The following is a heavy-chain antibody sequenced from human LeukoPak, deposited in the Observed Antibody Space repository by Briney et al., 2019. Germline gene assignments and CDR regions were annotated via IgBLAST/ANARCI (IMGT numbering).Heavy chain of an antibody. J-gene: IGHJ4*02. CDR1: GFTFGDYA. V-gene: IGHV3-49*04. D-gene: IGHD1-1*01. Sequence: GGSLRLSCTASGFTFGDYAMSWVRQAPGKGLEWVGFIRSKAYGGTTEYAASVKGRFTISRDDSKSIAYLQMNSLKTEDTAVYYCTGGDGNDLDYWGQGTLVTVSS. CDR2: IRSKAYGGTT. CDR3: TGGDGNDLDY.